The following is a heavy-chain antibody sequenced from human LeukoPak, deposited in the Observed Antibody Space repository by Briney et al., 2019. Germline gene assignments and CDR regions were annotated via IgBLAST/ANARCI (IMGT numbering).Heavy chain of an antibody. V-gene: IGHV3-11*01. CDR3: ARRRGRGPGGHFDS. Sequence: GGSLRLSCAASGFSFSDHHMSWIRQAPGKGLEWVSYISTSSSTSYADSVEGRFTVSRDNAQSSLFLQMNSLRDEDTAMYCCARRRGRGPGGHFDSWGQGTLVTVSA. J-gene: IGHJ4*02. D-gene: IGHD3-10*01. CDR2: ISTSSST. CDR1: GFSFSDHH.